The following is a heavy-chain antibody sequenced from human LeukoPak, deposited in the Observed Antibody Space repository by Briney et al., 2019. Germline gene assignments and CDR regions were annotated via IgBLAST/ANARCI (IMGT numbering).Heavy chain of an antibody. CDR2: ISGSGGST. D-gene: IGHD4-17*01. J-gene: IGHJ6*02. Sequence: PGGSLRLSCAASGFTFSSYAMSWVRQAPGKGLEWVSAISGSGGSTYYADSVKGRFTISRDNSKNTLYLQMNSLRAEDTAVYYCARVPTTYGDYYYYGMDVWGQGTTVTVSS. CDR3: ARVPTTYGDYYYYGMDV. V-gene: IGHV3-23*01. CDR1: GFTFSSYA.